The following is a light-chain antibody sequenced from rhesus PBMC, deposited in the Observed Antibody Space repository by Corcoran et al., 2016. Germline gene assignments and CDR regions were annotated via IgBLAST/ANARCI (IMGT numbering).Light chain of an antibody. CDR1: CNNVGNQG. CDR2: RNN. Sequence: QAGLTQPPSVSKGLRQTATLTCTGNCNNVGNQGAAWLQQHQGHPPKLLSYRNNNRPSGISERFSASRSGNTASLTITGLQPEDEADYDCSAWDSSLSADVFGSGTKLTVL. J-gene: IGLJ6*01. CDR3: SAWDSSLSADV. V-gene: IGLV10-114*01.